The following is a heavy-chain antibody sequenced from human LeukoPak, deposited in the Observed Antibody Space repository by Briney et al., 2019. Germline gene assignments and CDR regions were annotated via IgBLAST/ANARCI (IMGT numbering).Heavy chain of an antibody. CDR2: IIPIFGTS. Sequence: KVSCKASGGTFSSYGMSWVRQAPGQGLEWMGGIIPIFGTSNYAQKFQGRVPITADESTSTAYMELSSLRSDDTAVYYCARDNRPDYSNYGSWFDPWGQGTLVTVSS. J-gene: IGHJ5*02. D-gene: IGHD4-11*01. CDR3: ARDNRPDYSNYGSWFDP. V-gene: IGHV1-69*01. CDR1: GGTFSSYG.